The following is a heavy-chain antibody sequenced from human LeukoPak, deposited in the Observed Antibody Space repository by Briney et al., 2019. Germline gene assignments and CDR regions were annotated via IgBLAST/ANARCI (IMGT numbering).Heavy chain of an antibody. J-gene: IGHJ5*02. CDR3: ARDGGSRGSSWFDP. V-gene: IGHV4-31*03. CDR1: GGSISSGGYY. CDR2: TYYSGST. D-gene: IGHD3-16*01. Sequence: PSETLSLTCTVSGGSISSGGYYWSWIRQHPGKGLEWIGYTYYSGSTYYNPSLKSRVTVSVDTSKNQFYLKLSSVTAADTAVYYCARDGGSRGSSWFDPWGQGTLVAVSS.